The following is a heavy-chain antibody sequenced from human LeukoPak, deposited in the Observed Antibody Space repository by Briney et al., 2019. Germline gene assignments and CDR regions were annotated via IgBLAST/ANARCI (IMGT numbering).Heavy chain of an antibody. CDR1: GYTFTSYA. V-gene: IGHV1-18*01. CDR3: ARSGQNDY. D-gene: IGHD7-27*01. Sequence: ASVKVSCKASGYTFTSYAVSWVRQAPGQGLEWMGWISAYNGVTNFAQKFRGRVTMTTDTSTSTGYMELRSLRSDDTAVFYCARSGQNDYWGQGTLVTVSS. CDR2: ISAYNGVT. J-gene: IGHJ4*02.